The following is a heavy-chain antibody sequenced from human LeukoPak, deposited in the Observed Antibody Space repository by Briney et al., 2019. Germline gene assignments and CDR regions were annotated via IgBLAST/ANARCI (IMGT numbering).Heavy chain of an antibody. CDR3: ARDPGVGSYNFNWFDP. CDR1: GYTFTSYG. CDR2: ISAYTGDT. Sequence: ASVKVSCKASGYTFTSYGISWVRQAPGQGLEWMGWISAYTGDTNYAQKLQGRVTMTTDTSTSTAYMELRSLRSDDTALYFCARDPGVGSYNFNWFDPWGQGTLVTVSS. D-gene: IGHD1-26*01. J-gene: IGHJ5*02. V-gene: IGHV1-18*01.